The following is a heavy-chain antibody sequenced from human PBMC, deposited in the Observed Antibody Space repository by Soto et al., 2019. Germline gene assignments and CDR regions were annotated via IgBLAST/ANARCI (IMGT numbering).Heavy chain of an antibody. CDR3: ASGRYGDY. V-gene: IGHV1-18*01. D-gene: IGHD1-26*01. CDR2: ISAHNGNT. J-gene: IGHJ4*02. CDR1: GYTFTSYG. Sequence: QVHLVQSGAEVKKPGASVKVSCKASGYTFTSYGITWVRQAPGQGLEWMGWISAHNGNTDYAQQLQGRVIVTRDTSTSTAYMELRSLRSDDTAVYYCASGRYGDYWGQGALVTVSS.